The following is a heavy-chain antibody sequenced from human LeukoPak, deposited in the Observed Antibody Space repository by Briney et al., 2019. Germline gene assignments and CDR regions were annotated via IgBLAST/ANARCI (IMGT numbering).Heavy chain of an antibody. Sequence: GGSLRLSCAASGFTVSSNYMSWVRQAPGKGLEWVANIKQDGSEKYYVDSVKGRFTISRDNAKNSLYLQMNSLRAEDTAVYYCARGCQSSGWFLDSLGYYYYYMDVWGKGTTVTVSS. J-gene: IGHJ6*03. V-gene: IGHV3-7*03. CDR1: GFTVSSNY. D-gene: IGHD6-19*01. CDR2: IKQDGSEK. CDR3: ARGCQSSGWFLDSLGYYYYYMDV.